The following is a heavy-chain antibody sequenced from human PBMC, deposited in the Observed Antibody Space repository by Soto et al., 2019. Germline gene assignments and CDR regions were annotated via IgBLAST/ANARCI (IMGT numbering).Heavy chain of an antibody. CDR1: GGSFSGYY. J-gene: IGHJ6*02. CDR3: ARGGAVAAHPRDGMDV. Sequence: QVQLQQWGAGLLKPSETLSLTCAVYGGSFSGYYWSWIRQPPGKGLEWIGEINHSGSTNYNPSLKSRVTISVDTSKNQFSLKLRSVTAADTAVYYCARGGAVAAHPRDGMDVWGQGTTVTVSS. V-gene: IGHV4-34*01. CDR2: INHSGST. D-gene: IGHD6-19*01.